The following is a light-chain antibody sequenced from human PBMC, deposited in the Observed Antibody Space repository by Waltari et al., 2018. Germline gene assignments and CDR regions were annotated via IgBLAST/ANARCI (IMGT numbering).Light chain of an antibody. Sequence: AIQLTQSPSSLSASVGDRVTLTCRASQVISSALAWYQQKPGKAPKLLIYDASSMPSGVPSRFSGSGSGTDFTLTISRLQPEDFATYYCQQFNNYPPTFGHGTRLEIK. V-gene: IGKV1D-13*01. CDR3: QQFNNYPPT. CDR2: DAS. CDR1: QVISSA. J-gene: IGKJ5*01.